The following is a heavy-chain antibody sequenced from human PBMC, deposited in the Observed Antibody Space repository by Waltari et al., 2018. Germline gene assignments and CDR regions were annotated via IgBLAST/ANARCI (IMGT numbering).Heavy chain of an antibody. V-gene: IGHV2-5*01. CDR1: GFSLSTSGVG. CDR3: AHSRDYDILTGYYYSDY. J-gene: IGHJ4*02. D-gene: IGHD3-9*01. CDR2: IYWNDDK. Sequence: QITLKESGPTLVKPTQTLTLTCTFSGFSLSTSGVGVGWIRQPPGKALEWLALIYWNDDKRYSPSLKSRLTITKDTSKNQVVLTMTNMDPVDTATYYCAHSRDYDILTGYYYSDYWGQGTLVTVSS.